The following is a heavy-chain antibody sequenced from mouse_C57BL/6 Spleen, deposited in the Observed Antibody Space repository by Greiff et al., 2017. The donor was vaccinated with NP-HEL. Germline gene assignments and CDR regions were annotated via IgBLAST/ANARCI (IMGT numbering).Heavy chain of an antibody. D-gene: IGHD1-1*01. CDR2: FHPYNDDT. CDR1: GYTFTTYP. V-gene: IGHV1-47*01. Sequence: QVQLKQSGAELVKPGASVKMSCKASGYTFTTYPIEWMKQNHGKSLEWIGNFHPYNDDTKYNEKFKGKATLTVEKSSSTVYLELSRLTSDDSAVYDCAIDYYGSSEFAYWGQGALVTVAA. CDR3: AIDYYGSSEFAY. J-gene: IGHJ3*01.